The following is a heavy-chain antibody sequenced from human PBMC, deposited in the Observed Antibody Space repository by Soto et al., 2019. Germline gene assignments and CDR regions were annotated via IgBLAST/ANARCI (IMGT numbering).Heavy chain of an antibody. Sequence: SGGSVRHTGAASEFAYSGYSMNWVHQAPGKGLEWVSYISSSSSTIYYADSVKGRFTISRDNAKNSLYLQMNSLRDEDTAVYYCARAEYYDILSYFDYWGQGTLVTVSS. CDR2: ISSSSSTI. J-gene: IGHJ4*02. V-gene: IGHV3-48*02. D-gene: IGHD3-9*01. CDR1: EFAYSGYS. CDR3: ARAEYYDILSYFDY.